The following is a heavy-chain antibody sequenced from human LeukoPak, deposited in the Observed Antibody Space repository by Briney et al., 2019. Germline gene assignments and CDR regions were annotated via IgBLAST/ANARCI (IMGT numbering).Heavy chain of an antibody. J-gene: IGHJ4*02. Sequence: SETLSLTCTVSGGSISSGGYYWSWIRQPPGKGLEWIGSIYYRGNTYYDPSLKSRVTISVDTSKNQFSLWLSSVTAADTSVYYCTRLFNGSPADYWGQGILVTVFS. D-gene: IGHD1-1*01. CDR2: IYYRGNT. CDR3: TRLFNGSPADY. CDR1: GGSISSGGYY. V-gene: IGHV4-39*01.